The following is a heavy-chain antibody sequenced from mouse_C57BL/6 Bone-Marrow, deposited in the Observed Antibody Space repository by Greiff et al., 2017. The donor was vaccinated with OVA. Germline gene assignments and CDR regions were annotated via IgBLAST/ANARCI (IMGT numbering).Heavy chain of an antibody. CDR2: IDPSDSEP. J-gene: IGHJ3*01. CDR3: ASNGAQVFAY. V-gene: IGHV1-52*01. D-gene: IGHD3-2*02. CDR1: GYPFTSYW. Sequence: QVQLQQPGPELVRPGPSVKLSCKASGYPFTSYWMHWLKQRPIQGLEWIGNIDPSDSEPHSIQKFKDKATLTVNKSSSTAYMQLSHLTSADSAVYYCASNGAQVFAYWGQGTLVTVSA.